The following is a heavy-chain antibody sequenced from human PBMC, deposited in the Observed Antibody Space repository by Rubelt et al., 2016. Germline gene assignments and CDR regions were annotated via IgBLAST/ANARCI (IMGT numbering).Heavy chain of an antibody. D-gene: IGHD6-13*01. CDR2: MNPNSGNT. J-gene: IGHJ4*02. CDR3: ARGSRTFDY. Sequence: QVQLVQSGAEVKKPGASVKVSCKASGYTFTSSDINWVRKATGQGLEWMGWMNPNSGNTGYAQKFQGRVTMTKNTSISTAYMDLSSLTSEDTAVYYCARGSRTFDYWGQGTLLTVSS. V-gene: IGHV1-8*01. CDR1: GYTFTSSD.